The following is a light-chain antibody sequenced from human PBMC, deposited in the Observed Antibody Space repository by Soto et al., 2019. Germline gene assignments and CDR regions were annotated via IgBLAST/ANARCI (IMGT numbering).Light chain of an antibody. Sequence: SYELTQPPSVSVSPGQTARITCSGDALPKQYAYWYQQKPGQAPVLGIYKDSERHSGIPERFSGSSSGTTVKLTISGVQAEDEADYYCQSADSSGTYVVFGGGTKLTVL. CDR1: ALPKQY. CDR3: QSADSSGTYVV. J-gene: IGLJ2*01. V-gene: IGLV3-25*03. CDR2: KDS.